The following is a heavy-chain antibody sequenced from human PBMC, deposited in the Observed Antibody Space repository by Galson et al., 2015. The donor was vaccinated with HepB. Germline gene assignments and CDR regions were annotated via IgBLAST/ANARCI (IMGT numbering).Heavy chain of an antibody. Sequence: SVKVSCKASGYTFSDYFIYWVRQAPGQGLEWMGRLNPKSGGANYAPKFQGRVTMTRDMSISTAYMELKSLRFDDTAMYSCARATITMVQVSDVDAWGKGTTVVVSS. CDR3: ARATITMVQVSDVDA. V-gene: IGHV1-2*06. CDR1: GYTFSDYF. J-gene: IGHJ6*04. D-gene: IGHD3-10*01. CDR2: LNPKSGGA.